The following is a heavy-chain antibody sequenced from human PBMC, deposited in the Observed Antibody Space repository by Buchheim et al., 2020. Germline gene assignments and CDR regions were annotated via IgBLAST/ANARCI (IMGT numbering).Heavy chain of an antibody. V-gene: IGHV4-31*01. CDR1: GGSTSSGGYN. Sequence: QVQLQESGPGLVKPSQSLSLTCSVSGGSTSSGGYNWSWLRQLPGMGLEWLGYINYSRRTYYNPSLKSPSTISIDTSTNQFFLKLSSVTAADTAVYYCAREGSGSLKWGQGTL. D-gene: IGHD1-26*01. J-gene: IGHJ4*02. CDR2: INYSRRT. CDR3: AREGSGSLK.